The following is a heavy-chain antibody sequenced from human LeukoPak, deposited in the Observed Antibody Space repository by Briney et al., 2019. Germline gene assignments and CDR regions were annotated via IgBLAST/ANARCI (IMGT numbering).Heavy chain of an antibody. V-gene: IGHV4-39*01. J-gene: IGHJ4*02. D-gene: IGHD6-19*01. CDR1: GCSISSSSYY. CDR2: IDYSGNT. Sequence: SETLSLTCTVSGCSISSSSYYWSRLRQPPGQGLEWIASIDYSGNTYYNPSLKSRVTMFVDTSKNQFSLRLRSVTAADTAVYYCARNPVAGFDFWGQGALVTVSS. CDR3: ARNPVAGFDF.